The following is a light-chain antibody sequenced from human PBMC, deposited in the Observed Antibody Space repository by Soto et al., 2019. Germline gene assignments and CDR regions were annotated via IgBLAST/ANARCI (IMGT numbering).Light chain of an antibody. CDR3: SSKRSSDTLYV. CDR2: EVT. Sequence: QSALTQPASLSGSPGQSITISCAGTSSDIGGSQYVSWYQQHPGKAPKLIIYEVTYRPSGVSARFSGSKSGNTASLTASGLQAEDEADYYCSSKRSSDTLYVFGTGTKVTVL. V-gene: IGLV2-14*01. J-gene: IGLJ1*01. CDR1: SSDIGGSQY.